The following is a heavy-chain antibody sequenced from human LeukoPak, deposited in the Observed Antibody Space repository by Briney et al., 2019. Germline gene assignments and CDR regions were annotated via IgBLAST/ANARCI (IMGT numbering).Heavy chain of an antibody. Sequence: GGSLRLSCAASGFTFSSYSMNWVRQAPGKGLEWVSSISSSSSYIYYADSVKGRFTISRDNAKNSLYLQMNSLRAEDTAVYYCARYGDPVYYYYMDVWGKGTTVTVSS. J-gene: IGHJ6*03. V-gene: IGHV3-21*01. CDR2: ISSSSSYI. CDR1: GFTFSSYS. CDR3: ARYGDPVYYYYMDV. D-gene: IGHD4-17*01.